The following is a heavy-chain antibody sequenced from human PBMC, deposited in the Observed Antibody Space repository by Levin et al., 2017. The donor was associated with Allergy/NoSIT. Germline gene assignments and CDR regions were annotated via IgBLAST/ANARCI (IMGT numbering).Heavy chain of an antibody. CDR3: AKDSGEYSFDY. CDR1: GFTFSNYW. D-gene: IGHD3-10*01. Sequence: GGSLRLSCAASGFTFSNYWMHWVRQAPGKGLVWVSRINSDGSSTSYADSVKGRFTISRDNAKNTLYLQMNSLRAEETAVYYCAKDSGEYSFDYWGQGTLVTVSS. CDR2: INSDGSST. J-gene: IGHJ4*02. V-gene: IGHV3-74*01.